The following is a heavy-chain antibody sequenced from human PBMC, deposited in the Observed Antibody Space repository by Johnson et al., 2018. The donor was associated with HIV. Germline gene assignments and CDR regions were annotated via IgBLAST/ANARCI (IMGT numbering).Heavy chain of an antibody. Sequence: VQLVESGGGLVQPGGSLRLSCAASGFTFSSYAMSWVRQAPGKGMEWVSVIHSGGSTYYADSVKGRFTISRDDSKNTLYLQMNSLRPDDSAVYYCARDLKSYYDSSGYFDAFDIWGQGTMVTVSS. D-gene: IGHD3-22*01. CDR3: ARDLKSYYDSSGYFDAFDI. CDR1: GFTFSSYA. V-gene: IGHV3-66*02. J-gene: IGHJ3*02. CDR2: IHSGGST.